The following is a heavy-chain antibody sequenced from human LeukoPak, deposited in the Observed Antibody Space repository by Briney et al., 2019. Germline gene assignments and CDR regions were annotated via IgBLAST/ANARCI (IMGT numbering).Heavy chain of an antibody. V-gene: IGHV3-7*04. CDR3: ARGRPSREDC. Sequence: GGSLRLSCSASEFTFSYYSMRWVRQAPGKGGECVANIKEEGRAKYYVGSVKGRFTISRDNPKTSLFLQMNRLSVQDTPVYYCARGRPSREDCWGQGNLVTVSS. J-gene: IGHJ4*02. D-gene: IGHD6-6*01. CDR2: IKEEGRAK. CDR1: EFTFSYYS.